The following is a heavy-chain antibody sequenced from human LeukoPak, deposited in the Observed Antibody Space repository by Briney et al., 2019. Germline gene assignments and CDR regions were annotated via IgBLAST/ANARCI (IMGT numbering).Heavy chain of an antibody. V-gene: IGHV4-34*01. CDR3: ARGGVIFDY. CDR2: INHSGST. CDR1: GGSFSGYY. J-gene: IGHJ4*02. Sequence: SETLSLICAVYGGSFSGYYWSWIRQPPGKGLEWIGEINHSGSTNYNPSLKSRVTISVDTSKNQFSLKLSSVTAADTAVYYCARGGVIFDYWGQGTLVTVSS. D-gene: IGHD3-10*01.